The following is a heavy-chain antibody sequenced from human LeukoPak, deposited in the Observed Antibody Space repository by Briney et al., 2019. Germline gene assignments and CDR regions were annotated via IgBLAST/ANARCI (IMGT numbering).Heavy chain of an antibody. Sequence: GGSLRLSCAASGFTFSSYAMSWVRQAPGKGLEWVSAISGSGGSTYYADSVKGRFTISRDNSKNTLYLQMNSLRAEDTAVYYCAKPRPAAHYIVVEPAVGYFDYWGQGTLVTVSS. D-gene: IGHD2-2*01. J-gene: IGHJ4*02. CDR2: ISGSGGST. CDR3: AKPRPAAHYIVVEPAVGYFDY. CDR1: GFTFSSYA. V-gene: IGHV3-23*01.